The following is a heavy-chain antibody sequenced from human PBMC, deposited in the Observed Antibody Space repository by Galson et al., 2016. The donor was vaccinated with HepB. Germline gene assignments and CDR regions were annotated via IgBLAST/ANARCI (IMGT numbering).Heavy chain of an antibody. Sequence: CAISGDSVSSSTAAWHWIRQSPSRGLEWLGRTYYRSKWYLEYAVSVKSRITISPDTSKNQFSLQLNTVTPEDTAVYYCVRLIATPVYGLDVWGQGTTVTVSS. V-gene: IGHV6-1*01. D-gene: IGHD6-6*01. CDR3: VRLIATPVYGLDV. CDR1: GDSVSSSTAA. J-gene: IGHJ6*02. CDR2: TYYRSKWYL.